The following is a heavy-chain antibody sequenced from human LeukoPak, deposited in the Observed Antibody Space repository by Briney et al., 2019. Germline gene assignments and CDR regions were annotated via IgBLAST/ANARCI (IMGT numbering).Heavy chain of an antibody. CDR3: AKDRTMVRGATDY. CDR2: ISGSSYYI. CDR1: GFTASSYS. Sequence: PGGSRRLSCEASGFTASSYSMNWVRQAPGKGLKGVSSISGSSYYIYYADSVKGRFTISRDNAKNSLYLQMNSLRAEDTALYYCAKDRTMVRGATDYWGQGTLVTVSS. J-gene: IGHJ4*02. D-gene: IGHD3-10*01. V-gene: IGHV3-21*04.